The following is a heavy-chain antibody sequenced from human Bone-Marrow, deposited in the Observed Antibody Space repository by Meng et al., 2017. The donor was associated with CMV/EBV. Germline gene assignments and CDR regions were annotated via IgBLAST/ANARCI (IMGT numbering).Heavy chain of an antibody. CDR3: ARDGSGPNNWFDP. CDR1: GGTFSSYA. V-gene: IGHV1-69*05. Sequence: SVKVSCKASGGTFSSYAISWVRQAPGQGLEWMGGIIPIFGTANYAQKLQGRVTITTDEPTSTAYMEPSSLRSEDTAVYYCARDGSGPNNWFDPWGQGTLVTVSS. CDR2: IIPIFGTA. J-gene: IGHJ5*02. D-gene: IGHD3-3*01.